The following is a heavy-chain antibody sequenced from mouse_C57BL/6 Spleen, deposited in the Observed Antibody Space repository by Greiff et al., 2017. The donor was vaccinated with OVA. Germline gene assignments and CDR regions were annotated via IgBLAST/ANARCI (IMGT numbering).Heavy chain of an antibody. Sequence: VQLQQSGAELVRPGASVKLSCTASGFNIKDDYMHWVKQRPEQGLEWIGWIDPENGDTEYASKFQGKATITADTSSNTAYLQLSSLTSEDTAVYYCTTRLKTVFDDWGQGTTLTVSS. J-gene: IGHJ2*01. CDR3: TTRLKTVFDD. CDR2: IDPENGDT. V-gene: IGHV14-4*01. D-gene: IGHD4-1*01. CDR1: GFNIKDDY.